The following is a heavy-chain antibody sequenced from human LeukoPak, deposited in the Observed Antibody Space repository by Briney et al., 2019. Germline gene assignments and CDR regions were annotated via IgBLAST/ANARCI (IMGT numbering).Heavy chain of an antibody. V-gene: IGHV4-34*01. J-gene: IGHJ4*02. CDR2: INHSGST. Sequence: SETLSLTCAVYGGSFSGYYWSWIRQPPGKGLEWIGEINHSGSTNYNPSLKSRVTISVDTSKNQFSLNLSSVTAADTAVYYCARVSALGGASYRPESLNYFEYWGQGTLVTVSS. CDR3: ARVSALGGASYRPESLNYFEY. D-gene: IGHD3-10*01. CDR1: GGSFSGYY.